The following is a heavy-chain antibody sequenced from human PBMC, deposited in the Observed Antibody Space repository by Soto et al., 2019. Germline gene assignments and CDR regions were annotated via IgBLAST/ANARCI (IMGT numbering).Heavy chain of an antibody. CDR3: ANDSMNIGVSHFAVPFGVPKS. V-gene: IGHV3-30*18. J-gene: IGHJ4*02. Sequence: GGSLRLSCSASGFTFNRYGMHWVRQAPGKGLEWVAFISYNGRTDYYTDSVKGRFTIARDNSKNTVSLQMTSLTADDTALYYCANDSMNIGVSHFAVPFGVPKSWGQGKLVTVSS. D-gene: IGHD3-3*01. CDR1: GFTFNRYG. CDR2: ISYNGRTD.